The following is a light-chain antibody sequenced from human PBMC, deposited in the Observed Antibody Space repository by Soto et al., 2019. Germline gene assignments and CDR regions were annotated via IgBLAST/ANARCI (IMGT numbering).Light chain of an antibody. CDR1: QDISRF. Sequence: DVQMTQSPSAMSASVGDRVTITCRASQDISRFVAWFQQKPGKAPERLIYDTSNLQPGVPSRFSGSGSGTAFTLAISGLQPADFATYYCLQHNRYPYTFGQGTKLEIK. CDR3: LQHNRYPYT. CDR2: DTS. V-gene: IGKV1-17*03. J-gene: IGKJ2*01.